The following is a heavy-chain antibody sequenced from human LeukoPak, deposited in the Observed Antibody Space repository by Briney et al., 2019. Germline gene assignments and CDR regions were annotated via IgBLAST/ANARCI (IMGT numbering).Heavy chain of an antibody. V-gene: IGHV4-39*07. CDR3: ARERGEYDILTGYYTGVSPLDY. CDR1: GGSISSSSYY. D-gene: IGHD3-9*01. Sequence: PSETLSLTCTVSGGSISSSSYYWGWIRQPPGKGLEWIGSIYYSGSTYYNPSLKSRVTISVDTSKNQFSLKLSSVTAADTAVYYCARERGEYDILTGYYTGVSPLDYWGQGTLVTVSS. CDR2: IYYSGST. J-gene: IGHJ4*02.